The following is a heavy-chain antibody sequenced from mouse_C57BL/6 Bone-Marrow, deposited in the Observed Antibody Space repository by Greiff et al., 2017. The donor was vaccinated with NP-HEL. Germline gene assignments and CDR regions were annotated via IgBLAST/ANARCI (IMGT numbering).Heavy chain of an antibody. J-gene: IGHJ2*01. D-gene: IGHD3-2*02. CDR1: GYSITSDY. CDR2: ISYSGST. V-gene: IGHV3-8*01. CDR3: ARSQTAQATLPFDY. Sequence: EVKLLESGPGLAKPSQTLSLTCSVTGYSITSDYWNWIRKFPGNKLEYMGYISYSGSTYYNPSLNSRISITTDTSKNQYYLQLNSVTTEDTSTYYCARSQTAQATLPFDYWGQGTTLTVSS.